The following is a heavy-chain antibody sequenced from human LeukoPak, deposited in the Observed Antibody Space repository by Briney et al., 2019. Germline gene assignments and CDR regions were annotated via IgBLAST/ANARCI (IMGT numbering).Heavy chain of an antibody. CDR2: IKEDGSEE. V-gene: IGHV3-7*01. CDR3: ARDNGDY. J-gene: IGHJ4*02. Sequence: GGSLRLSCAASGFTFSNYWMNWIRQAPGKGPEWVANIKEDGSEEYYVDSVKGRFTISRDNAKNSLYLQMNSLRAEDTAVYYCARDNGDYWGQGTLVTVSS. CDR1: GFTFSNYW.